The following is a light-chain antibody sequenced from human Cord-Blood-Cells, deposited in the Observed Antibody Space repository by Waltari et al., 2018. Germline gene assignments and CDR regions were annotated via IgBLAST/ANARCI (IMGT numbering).Light chain of an antibody. CDR3: QQYLT. CDR1: QDISNY. CDR2: DAS. V-gene: IGKV1-33*01. J-gene: IGKJ4*01. Sequence: DIQMTQSPSSLSASVGDRVTITCQASQDISNYLNWYQQKPGKAPKLLIYDASKLETGVPSRFNGSGSGTDFTFTISSLQPEEIATYYCQQYLTFGGGTKVEIK.